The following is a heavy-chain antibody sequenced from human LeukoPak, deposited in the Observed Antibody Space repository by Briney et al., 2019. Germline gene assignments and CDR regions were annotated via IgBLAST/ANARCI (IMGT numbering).Heavy chain of an antibody. J-gene: IGHJ6*03. V-gene: IGHV4-39*07. D-gene: IGHD2-15*01. CDR1: GGSISSSSYY. Sequence: PSETLSLTCTVSGGSISSSSYYWGWIRQPPGKGLEWIGSIYYSGSTYYNPSLKSRVTISVDTSKNQFSLKLSSVTAADTAVYYCARVRGVVVAPAYNYYYYMDVWGKGTTVTVSS. CDR2: IYYSGST. CDR3: ARVRGVVVAPAYNYYYYMDV.